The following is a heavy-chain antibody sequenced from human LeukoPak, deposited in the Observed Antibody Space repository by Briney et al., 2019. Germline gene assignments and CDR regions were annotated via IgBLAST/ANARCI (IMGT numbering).Heavy chain of an antibody. CDR2: ISAYNGNT. CDR3: ARVEGTVAGLGRFDP. D-gene: IGHD6-19*01. CDR1: GGTFSSYA. V-gene: IGHV1-18*01. Sequence: ASVTVSCKASGGTFSSYAISWVRQAPGQGLEWMGWISAYNGNTNYAQKLQGRVTMTTDTSTSTAYMELRSLRSDDTAVYYCARVEGTVAGLGRFDPWGQGTLVTVSS. J-gene: IGHJ5*02.